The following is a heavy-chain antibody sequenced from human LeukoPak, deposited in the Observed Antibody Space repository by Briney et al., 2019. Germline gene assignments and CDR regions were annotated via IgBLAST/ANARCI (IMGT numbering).Heavy chain of an antibody. Sequence: ASVKVSCKASGYTFTSYDINWVRQATGQGLEWMGWMNPNSGNTGYAQKFQGRVTMTRNTSISTAYMEMSSLRSGDTAVYYCARGPNYDFWSGYPKFDPWGQGTLVTVSS. CDR1: GYTFTSYD. V-gene: IGHV1-8*01. CDR3: ARGPNYDFWSGYPKFDP. J-gene: IGHJ5*02. CDR2: MNPNSGNT. D-gene: IGHD3-3*01.